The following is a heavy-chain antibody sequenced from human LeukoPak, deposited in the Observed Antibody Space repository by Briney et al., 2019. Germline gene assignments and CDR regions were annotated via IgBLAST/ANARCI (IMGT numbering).Heavy chain of an antibody. V-gene: IGHV3-30-3*01. Sequence: GGSLRLSCAASGFTFSSYAMHWVRQAPGKGLEWVAVISYDGSNKYYADSVKGRFTISRDNSKNTVYVQMNSLRAEDTAVYYCAKDLGGADSRPQIPDYWGQGTLVTVSS. CDR1: GFTFSSYA. CDR2: ISYDGSNK. CDR3: AKDLGGADSRPQIPDY. D-gene: IGHD2-21*02. J-gene: IGHJ4*02.